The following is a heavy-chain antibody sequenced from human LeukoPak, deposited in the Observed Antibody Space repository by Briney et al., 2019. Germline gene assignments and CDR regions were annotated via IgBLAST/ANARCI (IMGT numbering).Heavy chain of an antibody. Sequence: PGGSLRLSCAASGFTFSDYYMSWIRQAPGKGLEWVSYISSSGSTIYYADSVKGRFTISRDNAKNSLHLQMNSLRAEDTAVYYCARVSYTPAGCSGGSCYSEVVEGYYYGMDVWGQGTTVTVSS. CDR1: GFTFSDYY. J-gene: IGHJ6*02. CDR3: ARVSYTPAGCSGGSCYSEVVEGYYYGMDV. CDR2: ISSSGSTI. D-gene: IGHD2-15*01. V-gene: IGHV3-11*01.